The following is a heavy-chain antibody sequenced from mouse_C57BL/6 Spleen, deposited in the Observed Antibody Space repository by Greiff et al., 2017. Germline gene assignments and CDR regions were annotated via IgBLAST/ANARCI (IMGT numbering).Heavy chain of an antibody. J-gene: IGHJ4*01. D-gene: IGHD1-1*01. CDR3: ASTRLYYGSSYDAMDY. CDR2: INPSNGGT. CDR1: GYTFNSYW. V-gene: IGHV1-53*01. Sequence: VQLQQPGTELVKPGASVKLSCKASGYTFNSYWMHWVKQRPGQGLEWIGNINPSNGGTNYNEQFKSKATLTVAKSSSTAYRQLSSLTSEESAVYYCASTRLYYGSSYDAMDYWGQGTSVTVSS.